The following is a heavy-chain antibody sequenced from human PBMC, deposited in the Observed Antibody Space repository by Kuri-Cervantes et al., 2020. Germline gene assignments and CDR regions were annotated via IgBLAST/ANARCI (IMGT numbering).Heavy chain of an antibody. J-gene: IGHJ4*02. V-gene: IGHV3-30*07. CDR3: VKYSGIYGANFDY. CDR2: IAYDGSNK. D-gene: IGHD1-26*01. Sequence: GESLKISCAASGFTFSSFAMHWVRQAPGKGLEWVAVIAYDGSNKYYADSVKGRFTISRDNSKNTVHLQMNSLRADDTAIYYCVKYSGIYGANFDYWGQGTLVTVSS. CDR1: GFTFSSFA.